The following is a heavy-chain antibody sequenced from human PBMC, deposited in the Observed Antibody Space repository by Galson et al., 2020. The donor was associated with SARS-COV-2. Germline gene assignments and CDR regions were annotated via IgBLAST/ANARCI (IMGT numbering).Heavy chain of an antibody. V-gene: IGHV3-13*05. CDR2: IGTAGDP. J-gene: IGHJ3*02. CDR1: GFTFSSYD. CDR3: ARGVRNFDWSISSLEAWRSRRGGAFDI. Sequence: GGSLTLSCAASGFTFSSYDMHWVRQATGKGLEWVSAIGTAGDPYYPGSLKGRFPISRENAKNSLYLQMNSLGAGDTAVYYCARGVRNFDWSISSLEAWRSRRGGAFDIGGQGTMVTVSS. D-gene: IGHD3-9*01.